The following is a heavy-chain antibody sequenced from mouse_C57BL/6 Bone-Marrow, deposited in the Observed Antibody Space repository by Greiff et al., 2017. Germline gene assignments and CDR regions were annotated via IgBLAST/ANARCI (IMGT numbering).Heavy chain of an antibody. V-gene: IGHV1-82*01. Sequence: QVQLKESGPELVKPGASVQISCKASGYAFRSSWMNWVQPRPGTGLEWIGRLSPGDGDTTYNGKFKGKATLTADKSSSTAYMQLSSLTSEDSAVYFCARGGGNYSAWLAYWGQGTLVTVAA. CDR3: ARGGGNYSAWLAY. CDR2: LSPGDGDT. D-gene: IGHD2-1*01. J-gene: IGHJ3*01. CDR1: GYAFRSSW.